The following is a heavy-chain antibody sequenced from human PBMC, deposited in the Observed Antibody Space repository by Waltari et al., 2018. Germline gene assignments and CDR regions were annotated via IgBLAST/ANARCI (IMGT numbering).Heavy chain of an antibody. J-gene: IGHJ3*02. CDR1: GFTFSSDS. D-gene: IGHD2-15*01. V-gene: IGHV3-21*01. CDR2: IGSKRNYI. CDR3: ARCGGGSCYQSGAFDI. Sequence: EVKLVESGGGLVKPGGPLRLSCAASGFTFSSDSMVWLRQAPGKGLGWVTCIGSKRNYITNANSVNGLFTIARDNTRNSLYLQMNSLRAEDTALYFCARCGGGSCYQSGAFDIWGQGTTVTVSS.